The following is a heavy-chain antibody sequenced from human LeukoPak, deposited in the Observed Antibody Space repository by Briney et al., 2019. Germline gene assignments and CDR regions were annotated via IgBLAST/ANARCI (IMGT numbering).Heavy chain of an antibody. Sequence: SETLSLTCTVSGGSISSSSYYWGWIRQPPGKGLEWIGSIYYSGTTYYNPSLKSRVTISVDTSKNQFSLKLNSVTAADTAVYYCARRPSYGDYVDAFDIWGQKTIHSVSS. V-gene: IGHV4-39*01. CDR3: ARRPSYGDYVDAFDI. J-gene: IGHJ3*02. CDR1: GGSISSSSYY. D-gene: IGHD4-17*01. CDR2: IYYSGTT.